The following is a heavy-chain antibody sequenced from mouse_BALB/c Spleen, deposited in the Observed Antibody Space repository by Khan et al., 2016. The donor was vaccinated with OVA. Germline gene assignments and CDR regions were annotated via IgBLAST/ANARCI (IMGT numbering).Heavy chain of an antibody. D-gene: IGHD2-1*01. V-gene: IGHV9-3-1*01. CDR3: ARSKGNYGFAY. CDR1: GYTFTNYG. CDR2: INTYTGEP. Sequence: QIQLVQSGPELKKPGETVKISCKASGYTFTNYGMNWVKQAPGKGLKWMGWINTYTGEPTYADDFKGRFAFSLETSASTASLQIHNLQTEDTATYFCARSKGNYGFAYWGQGTLVTVSA. J-gene: IGHJ3*01.